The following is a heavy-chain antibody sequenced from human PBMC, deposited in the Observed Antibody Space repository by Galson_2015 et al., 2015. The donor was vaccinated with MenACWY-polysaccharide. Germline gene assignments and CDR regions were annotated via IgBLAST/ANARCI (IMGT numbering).Heavy chain of an antibody. Sequence: SLRLSCAASGLPFSNWWMTWVRQAPGRGLEWVASIKKDGSEKYYVDSVKGRFTISRDNAKDSLYLQMNSLRAEDTAVYYCAVHCSSTSCYSPLSRLWGQGTMVTVSS. J-gene: IGHJ3*01. CDR1: GLPFSNWW. V-gene: IGHV3-7*01. CDR2: IKKDGSEK. CDR3: AVHCSSTSCYSPLSRL. D-gene: IGHD2-2*01.